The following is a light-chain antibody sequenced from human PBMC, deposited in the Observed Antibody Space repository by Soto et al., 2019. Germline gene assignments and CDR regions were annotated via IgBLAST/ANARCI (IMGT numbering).Light chain of an antibody. CDR3: LQKYFYPYT. CDR2: AAS. CDR1: QGIRND. J-gene: IGKJ3*01. Sequence: AIQMTQSPSSLSASVGDRVTITCRASQGIRNDLDWFQQKPGKAPKLLIYAASNLPSGVPARFSGSESGTEFTLTISSLQPEDFATYYCLQKYFYPYTFGPGTNVDIK. V-gene: IGKV1-6*01.